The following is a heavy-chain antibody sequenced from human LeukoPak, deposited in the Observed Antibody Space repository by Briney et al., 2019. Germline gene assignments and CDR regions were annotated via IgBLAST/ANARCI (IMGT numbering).Heavy chain of an antibody. V-gene: IGHV3-30*18. D-gene: IGHD2-21*02. Sequence: PGGSLRLSCAASGLTFSSYSMNWVRQAPGKGLEWVAVISYDGSNKNYADSVKGRFTISRDSSKNTVYLQMNSLRVEDTAVYYCAKDWAPYCGGDCYFNYWGQGTLVTVSS. CDR2: ISYDGSNK. CDR1: GLTFSSYS. CDR3: AKDWAPYCGGDCYFNY. J-gene: IGHJ4*02.